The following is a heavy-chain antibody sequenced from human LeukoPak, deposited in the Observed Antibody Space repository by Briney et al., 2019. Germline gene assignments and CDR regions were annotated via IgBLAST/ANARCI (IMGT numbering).Heavy chain of an antibody. Sequence: GGSLRLSCAASGFTFSSYWMSWVRQAPGKGLEWVANIKQDGSEKYYVDSVKGRFTISRDNAKNSLYLQMNSLRAEDTAVYYCARDSYYYGSGSYSPHFDYWGQGTLVTVSS. J-gene: IGHJ4*02. CDR2: IKQDGSEK. CDR1: GFTFSSYW. D-gene: IGHD3-10*01. V-gene: IGHV3-7*03. CDR3: ARDSYYYGSGSYSPHFDY.